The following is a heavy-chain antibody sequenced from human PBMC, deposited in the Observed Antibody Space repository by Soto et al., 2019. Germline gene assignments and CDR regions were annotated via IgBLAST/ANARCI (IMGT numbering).Heavy chain of an antibody. V-gene: IGHV4-39*01. CDR2: INHSGST. J-gene: IGHJ4*02. Sequence: QLQLQESGPGLVKPSETLSLTCRVSDGSMNSDSSYWGWIRQPPGKGLEWIGGINHSGSTYHNLSLKGRVTMSVDASRNQFSLKLTSMTAADTAVYYCARLGGYVSVGYYYRWDSWGQGTLVTVSS. CDR3: ARLGGYVSVGYYYRWDS. D-gene: IGHD3-22*01. CDR1: DGSMNSDSSY.